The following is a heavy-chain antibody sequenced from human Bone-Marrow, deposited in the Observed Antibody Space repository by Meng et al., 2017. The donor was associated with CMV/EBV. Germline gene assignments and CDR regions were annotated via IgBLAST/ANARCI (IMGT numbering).Heavy chain of an antibody. CDR2: INPNSGGT. J-gene: IGHJ4*02. V-gene: IGHV1-2*02. Sequence: ASVKVSCKASGYTFTSYDINWVRQAPGQGLEWMGWINPNSGGTNYAQKFQGRVTMTRDTSISTAYMELSRLRSDDTAVYYCARDHNWGPDHWGQGTLVTVSS. D-gene: IGHD1-1*01. CDR3: ARDHNWGPDH. CDR1: GYTFTSYD.